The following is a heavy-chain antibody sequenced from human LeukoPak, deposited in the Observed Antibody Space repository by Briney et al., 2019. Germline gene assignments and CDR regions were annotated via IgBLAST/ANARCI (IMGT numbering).Heavy chain of an antibody. CDR3: ARHLSGSYYKGPNWFDP. CDR2: IYYSGST. J-gene: IGHJ5*02. CDR1: GGSISSYY. Sequence: PSETLSPTCTVSGGSISSYYWSWIRQPPGKGLEWIGYIYYSGSTNYNPSLKSRVTISVDTSKNQFSLKLSSVTAADTAVYYCARHLSGSYYKGPNWFDPWGQGTLVTVSS. D-gene: IGHD1-26*01. V-gene: IGHV4-59*08.